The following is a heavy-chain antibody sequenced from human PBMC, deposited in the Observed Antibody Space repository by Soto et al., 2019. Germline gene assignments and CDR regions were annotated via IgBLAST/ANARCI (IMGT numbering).Heavy chain of an antibody. CDR1: GFSHSTSEVG. V-gene: IGHV2-5*02. Sequence: QITLKESGPTLVKPTQTLTLTCTFSGFSHSTSEVGVGWIRQPPGKALEWLALIYWDDDKRYSPSLKSRLTITKDTSKNQVVLTLTNMDPVDTATYYCVHRAGMGGNSWLPGHWGQGTLVTVSS. J-gene: IGHJ4*02. D-gene: IGHD6-13*01. CDR2: IYWDDDK. CDR3: VHRAGMGGNSWLPGH.